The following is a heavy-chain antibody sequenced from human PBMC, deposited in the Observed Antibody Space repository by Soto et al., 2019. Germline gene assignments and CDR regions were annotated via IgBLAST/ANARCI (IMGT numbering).Heavy chain of an antibody. D-gene: IGHD3-22*01. J-gene: IGHJ4*02. CDR3: AKGGVVVVQYYFDY. CDR1: GFTFSSYG. CDR2: ISYDGSYK. Sequence: QVQLVESGGGVVQPGRSLRLSCAASGFTFSSYGMHWVRQAPGKGLEWVAVISYDGSYKYYADSVKGRFTISRDNSKNTRYLQMNSLRAEDAAVYYCAKGGVVVVQYYFDYWGQGTLVTVSS. V-gene: IGHV3-30*18.